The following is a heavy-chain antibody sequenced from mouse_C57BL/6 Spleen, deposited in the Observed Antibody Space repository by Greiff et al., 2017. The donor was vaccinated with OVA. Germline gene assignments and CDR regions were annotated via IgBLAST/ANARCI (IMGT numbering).Heavy chain of an antibody. V-gene: IGHV1-50*01. D-gene: IGHD4-1*01. CDR1: GYTFTSYW. J-gene: IGHJ2*01. CDR3: ARERKLYYFDY. Sequence: QVQLQQPGAELVKPGASVKLSCKASGYTFTSYWMQWVKQRPGQGLEWIGEIDPSDSYTNYNQKFKGKATLTVDTSSSTAYMQLSSLTSEDSAVYYCARERKLYYFDYWGQGTTLTVSS. CDR2: IDPSDSYT.